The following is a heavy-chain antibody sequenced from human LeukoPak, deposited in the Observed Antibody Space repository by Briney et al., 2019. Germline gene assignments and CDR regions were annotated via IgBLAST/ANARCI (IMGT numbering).Heavy chain of an antibody. CDR1: GFTFSSYW. CDR2: INTDGSST. V-gene: IGHV3-74*01. CDR3: AREASTMDV. Sequence: GGSLRLSCAASGFTFSSYWMHWVRQVPGKGLVWVSRINTDGSSTRYADPVKGRFTISRDNAKNTLYLQMNSLRAEDTAVYYCAREASTMDVWGKGTTVTVSS. J-gene: IGHJ6*03.